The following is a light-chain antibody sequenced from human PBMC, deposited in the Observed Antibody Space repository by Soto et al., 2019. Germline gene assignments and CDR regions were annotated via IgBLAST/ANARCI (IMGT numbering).Light chain of an antibody. CDR2: DAS. CDR3: QQYNSYSPT. Sequence: DIQVTQSPSTLSASVGDRVTITCRASQSISSWLAWYQQKPGKAPKLLIYDASSLESGVPSRFTASGSGTEFTLTISSLQPDDFETYYCQQYNSYSPTLAQGTKVDIK. CDR1: QSISSW. J-gene: IGKJ1*01. V-gene: IGKV1-5*01.